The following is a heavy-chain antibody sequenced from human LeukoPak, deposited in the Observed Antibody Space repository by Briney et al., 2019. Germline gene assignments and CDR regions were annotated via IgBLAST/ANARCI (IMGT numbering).Heavy chain of an antibody. J-gene: IGHJ4*02. CDR2: ISSSNFYI. V-gene: IGHV3-21*01. D-gene: IGHD5-24*01. CDR1: GFTFSSYS. Sequence: GGSLRLSCAASGFTFSSYSMNWVRQAPGKGLEWLSSISSSNFYIYYADSITGQFTISRDDAKNSLYLQMNSLRAEDTAVYYCARVLDGYNLSPCDYWGQGTLVTVSS. CDR3: ARVLDGYNLSPCDY.